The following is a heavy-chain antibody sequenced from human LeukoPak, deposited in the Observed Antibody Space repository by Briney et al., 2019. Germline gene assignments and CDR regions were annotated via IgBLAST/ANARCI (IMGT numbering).Heavy chain of an antibody. CDR2: TYPGDSDT. D-gene: IGHD6-13*01. V-gene: IGHV5-51*01. CDR3: AMGRGGQQLGDY. Sequence: GESLKIPGKGSGYSFTIYWIGWAGQMPGKGLDWMGKTYPGDSDTRSSPSFQGQVTISADKSISTAYLQWSSRKASDTAMYYCAMGRGGQQLGDYWGQGTLVTVSS. CDR1: GYSFTIYW. J-gene: IGHJ4*02.